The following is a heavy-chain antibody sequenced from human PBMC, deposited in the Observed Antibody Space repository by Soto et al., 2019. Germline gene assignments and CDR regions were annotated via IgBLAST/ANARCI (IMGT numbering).Heavy chain of an antibody. D-gene: IGHD6-13*01. J-gene: IGHJ4*02. CDR1: GGSISSSSYY. V-gene: IGHV4-39*01. CDR3: ARQRYSSSWYDY. CDR2: IYYSGST. Sequence: SETLSLTCTVSGGSISSSSYYWGWIRQPPGKGLEWIGSIYYSGSTYYNPSLKSRVTISVDTSKNQFSLKLSSVTAADTAVYYCARQRYSSSWYDYWGQGTLVTVSS.